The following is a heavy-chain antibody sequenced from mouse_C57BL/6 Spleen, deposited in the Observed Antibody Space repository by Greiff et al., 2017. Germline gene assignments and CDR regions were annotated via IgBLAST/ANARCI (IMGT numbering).Heavy chain of an antibody. V-gene: IGHV1-53*01. CDR1: GYTFTSYW. J-gene: IGHJ2*01. CDR3: AREGTYYYGSCYHY. Sequence: QVQLQQPGTELVKPGASVKLSCKASGYTFTSYWMHWVKQRPGQGLEWIGNINPSNGGTNYNEKFKSKATLTVDKSSSTAYMRLSSLTSEDSAVYYCAREGTYYYGSCYHYWGQGTTLTVSS. D-gene: IGHD1-1*01. CDR2: INPSNGGT.